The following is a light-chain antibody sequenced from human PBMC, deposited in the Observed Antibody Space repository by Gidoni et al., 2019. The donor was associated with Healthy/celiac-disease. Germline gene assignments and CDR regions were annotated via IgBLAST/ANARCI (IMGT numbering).Light chain of an antibody. V-gene: IGKV3-11*01. CDR3: QQRSNWPLT. Sequence: QSPATLSLSPGERATLSCRASQSVSSYLAWYQQKPGQAPRLLIYDASNRATGIPARFSGSGSGTDFTLTISSLEPEDFAVYYCQQRSNWPLTFGGGTKVEIK. CDR2: DAS. CDR1: QSVSSY. J-gene: IGKJ4*01.